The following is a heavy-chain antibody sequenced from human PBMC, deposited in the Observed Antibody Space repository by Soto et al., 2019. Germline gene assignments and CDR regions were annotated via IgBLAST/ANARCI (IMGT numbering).Heavy chain of an antibody. CDR1: GFTFSSYA. J-gene: IGHJ6*02. Sequence: QVQLVESGGGVVQPGRSLRLSCAASGFTFSSYAMHWVRQAPGKGLEWVAVISYDGSSKYYGDSVKGRFTISRDNAKNTLYLQMDSLGAEDTALYYCARGNSIDYSYYGWDLWGQGSTVTVSS. D-gene: IGHD6-25*01. V-gene: IGHV3-30-3*01. CDR2: ISYDGSSK. CDR3: ARGNSIDYSYYGWDL.